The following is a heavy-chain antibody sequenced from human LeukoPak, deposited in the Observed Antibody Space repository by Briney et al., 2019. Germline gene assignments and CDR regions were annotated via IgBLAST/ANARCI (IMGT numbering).Heavy chain of an antibody. CDR2: ISDYNGNT. J-gene: IGHJ5*02. D-gene: IGHD4-11*01. CDR3: ARDLYRDSLPVSWFDP. CDR1: GYTFTSYG. Sequence: ASVKVSCEASGYTFTSYGISWVRQAPGQGLEWMGWISDYNGNTNYAPKLQGRVTMTTDTSTSTAYMELRSLRSDDTAVYYCARDLYRDSLPVSWFDPWGQGTLVTVSS. V-gene: IGHV1-18*01.